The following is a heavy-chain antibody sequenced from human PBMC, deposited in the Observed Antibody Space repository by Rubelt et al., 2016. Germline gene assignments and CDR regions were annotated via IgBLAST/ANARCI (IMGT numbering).Heavy chain of an antibody. CDR3: ARGRVVARITEDTAMVPD. J-gene: IGHJ4*02. CDR2: INHSGST. D-gene: IGHD5-18*01. Sequence: QVQLQESGPGLVKPSETLSLTCTVSGYSISSDYCWGWIRQPPGKDLEWIGEINHSGSTNYNPSLKSRVTISVDTSKNQFSRKLSSVTAADTAVYYCARGRVVARITEDTAMVPDWGQGTLVTVSS. CDR1: GYSISSDYC. V-gene: IGHV4-38-2*02.